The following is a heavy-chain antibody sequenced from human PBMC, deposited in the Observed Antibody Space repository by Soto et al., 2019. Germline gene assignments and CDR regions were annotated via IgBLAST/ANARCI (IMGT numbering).Heavy chain of an antibody. J-gene: IGHJ4*02. CDR3: ARDPCSGSGGSCPEY. CDR2: ISAYNGNT. D-gene: IGHD2-15*01. Sequence: ASVKVSCKASGYTFTSYGIGWVRQAPGQGLEWMGWISAYNGNTNYAQKLQGRVTMTTDTSTSTAYMELRSLRSDDTAVYYCARDPCSGSGGSCPEYWGQGTLVTVSS. V-gene: IGHV1-18*01. CDR1: GYTFTSYG.